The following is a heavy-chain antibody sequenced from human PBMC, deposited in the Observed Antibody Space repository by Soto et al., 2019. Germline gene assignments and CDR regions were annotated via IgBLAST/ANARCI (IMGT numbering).Heavy chain of an antibody. CDR1: GFTFSSYG. V-gene: IGHV3-30*18. CDR2: ISYDGSNK. J-gene: IGHJ3*02. Sequence: TGGSLRLSCAASGFTFSSYGMHWVRQAPGKGLEWVAVISYDGSNKYYADSVKGRFTISRDNSKNTLYLQMNSLRAEDTAVYYCAKDFNSHSSSWYFGTPDAFDIWGQGTMVTVSS. D-gene: IGHD6-13*01. CDR3: AKDFNSHSSSWYFGTPDAFDI.